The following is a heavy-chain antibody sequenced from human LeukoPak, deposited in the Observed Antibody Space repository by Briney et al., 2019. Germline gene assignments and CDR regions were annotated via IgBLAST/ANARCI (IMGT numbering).Heavy chain of an antibody. CDR2: INPNSGGT. J-gene: IGHJ3*02. D-gene: IGHD4-23*01. CDR3: ARDTVGGRYACDI. V-gene: IGHV1-2*02. Sequence: ASVAVSCMASGYTFTGYYMHWVRQATGQGLEWMGWINPNSGGTNYAQKFQGRVTMTRDRSISTAYMELSRLRSDDRAVYYCARDTVGGRYACDIWGQGTMVTVSS. CDR1: GYTFTGYY.